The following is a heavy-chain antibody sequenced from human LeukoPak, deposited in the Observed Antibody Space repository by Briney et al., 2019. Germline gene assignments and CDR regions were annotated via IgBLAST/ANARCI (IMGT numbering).Heavy chain of an antibody. J-gene: IGHJ4*02. CDR3: AREVENTSGWYSHFDY. Sequence: GGSLRLSCAASGFTFSSYSLNWVRQAPGMGLEWVSSISSSSHYIYYADSVKGRFTISRDNAKNSLYLQMNSLRAEDTAVYYCAREVENTSGWYSHFDYWGQGTLVAVSS. D-gene: IGHD6-19*01. CDR1: GFTFSSYS. V-gene: IGHV3-21*01. CDR2: ISSSSHYI.